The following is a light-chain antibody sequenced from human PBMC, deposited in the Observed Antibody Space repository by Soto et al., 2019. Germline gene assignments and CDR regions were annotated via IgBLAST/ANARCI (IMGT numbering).Light chain of an antibody. Sequence: EIVLTQSPATLSLSPRERATLSCRASQSVSNYLAWYQQKPGQAPRLLIYDASNRATGIPARFSGSGSATDFTLTISSLEPEDFAVYYCQQRSSWITFGQGTRLEIK. CDR2: DAS. CDR1: QSVSNY. J-gene: IGKJ5*01. CDR3: QQRSSWIT. V-gene: IGKV3-11*01.